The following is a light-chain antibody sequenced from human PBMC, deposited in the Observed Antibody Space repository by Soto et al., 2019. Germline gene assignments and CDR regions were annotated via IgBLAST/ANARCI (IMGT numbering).Light chain of an antibody. J-gene: IGKJ4*01. V-gene: IGKV1-12*01. CDR2: AAS. CDR3: QQANSFPHT. CDR1: QDISSW. Sequence: DIQMTQSPSSVSASVGDRVTITCRASQDISSWLAWYQQKPGRAPKLLIYAASRLQSGVRSRFSGSGSGTDFPLTISSLQPEDFAPYYCQQANSFPHTFGGGTKVEIK.